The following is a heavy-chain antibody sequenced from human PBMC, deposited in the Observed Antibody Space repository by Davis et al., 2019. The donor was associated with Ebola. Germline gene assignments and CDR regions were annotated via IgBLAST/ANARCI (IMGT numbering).Heavy chain of an antibody. CDR2: VYYSGST. Sequence: MPSETLPLTCTVSGASIRSYYWSWIRQPPGKGLEWIGLVYYSGSTTYNPSLKSRVIISVDTSKNQFSLKLSSVTAADTAVYYCARHLGAEYQLLFDYGMDVWGQGTTVTVPS. V-gene: IGHV4-59*08. CDR3: ARHLGAEYQLLFDYGMDV. J-gene: IGHJ6*02. D-gene: IGHD2-2*01. CDR1: GASIRSYY.